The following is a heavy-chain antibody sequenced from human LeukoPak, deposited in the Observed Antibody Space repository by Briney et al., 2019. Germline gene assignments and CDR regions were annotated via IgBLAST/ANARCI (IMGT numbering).Heavy chain of an antibody. CDR2: ISETGTTI. D-gene: IGHD2-21*01. CDR3: ARDAYFYSSDQ. Sequence: GGSLRLSCAASGFIFSDYYVTWLRQAPGKGLEWISYISETGTTIHYAASVKGRFTVSRDNTKNSLYLQMNSLRVEDTAVYYCARDAYFYSSDQWGRGTLVTVSS. J-gene: IGHJ4*02. CDR1: GFIFSDYY. V-gene: IGHV3-11*04.